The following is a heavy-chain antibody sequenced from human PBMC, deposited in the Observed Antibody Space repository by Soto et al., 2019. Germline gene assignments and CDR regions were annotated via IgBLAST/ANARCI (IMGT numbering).Heavy chain of an antibody. Sequence: PSETLSLTCTVSGGYISSYYWSWIRQPPGKGLEWIGYIYYSGSTNYNPSLKSRVTISVDTSKNQFSLKLSSVTAADTAVYYCARGRDSSSWYGYCYYMDVWGKGTTVTVSS. J-gene: IGHJ6*03. V-gene: IGHV4-59*01. D-gene: IGHD6-13*01. CDR3: ARGRDSSSWYGYCYYMDV. CDR2: IYYSGST. CDR1: GGYISSYY.